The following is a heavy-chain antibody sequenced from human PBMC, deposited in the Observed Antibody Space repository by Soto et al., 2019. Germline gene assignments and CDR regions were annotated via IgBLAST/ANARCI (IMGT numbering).Heavy chain of an antibody. D-gene: IGHD4-17*01. CDR2: IIPIFGTA. Sequence: SVKVSCKASGGTFSSYAISWVRQAPGQGLEWMGGIIPIFGTANYAQKFQGRVTITADKSTSTAYMELSSLRSEDTAVYYCARDLAETTVTTNYYYGMDVWGQGTTVTVS. J-gene: IGHJ6*02. V-gene: IGHV1-69*06. CDR3: ARDLAETTVTTNYYYGMDV. CDR1: GGTFSSYA.